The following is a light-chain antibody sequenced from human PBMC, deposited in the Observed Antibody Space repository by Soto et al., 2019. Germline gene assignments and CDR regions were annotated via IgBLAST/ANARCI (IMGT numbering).Light chain of an antibody. J-gene: IGKJ5*01. Sequence: DIQMTQSPSTLSASVGDRVTITCRASQTISSWLAWYQQKPGKAPNLLIYDASTLERGVPSRFSGTGSGTEFTLTIDRLQPDDFATYYCQQYHTSSITSGQGTRLEIK. CDR3: QQYHTSSIT. CDR1: QTISSW. CDR2: DAS. V-gene: IGKV1-5*01.